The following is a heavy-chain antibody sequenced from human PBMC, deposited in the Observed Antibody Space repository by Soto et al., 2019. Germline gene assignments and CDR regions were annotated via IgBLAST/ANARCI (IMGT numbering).Heavy chain of an antibody. CDR2: INHSGST. Sequence: SETLSLTCAVYGGSFSGYYWSRIRQPPGKGLEWIGEINHSGSTKFNPSLKSRVTISVDTSNNQFSLNLTSVTAEDTAVYYCARLGDYYDSSGSAQDAFDIWGQGTMVTVSS. CDR3: ARLGDYYDSSGSAQDAFDI. D-gene: IGHD3-22*01. CDR1: GGSFSGYY. J-gene: IGHJ3*02. V-gene: IGHV4-34*01.